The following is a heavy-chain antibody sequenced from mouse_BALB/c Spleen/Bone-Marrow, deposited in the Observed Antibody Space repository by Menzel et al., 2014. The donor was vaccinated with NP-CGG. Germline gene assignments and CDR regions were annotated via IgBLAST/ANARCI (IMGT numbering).Heavy chain of an antibody. D-gene: IGHD4-1*01. V-gene: IGHV5-17*02. CDR1: GFTFSSFG. Sequence: EAKLVESGGGLVQPGGSRRLSCAASGFTFSSFGMHWVRQAPERGLEWVAYISSGSSTIFSVDTVKGRFTISRDNPKNTLFLQMTSLRSEDTAMYYCTRGGNWDDFDVWGAGTTVTVSS. CDR3: TRGGNWDDFDV. CDR2: ISSGSSTI. J-gene: IGHJ1*01.